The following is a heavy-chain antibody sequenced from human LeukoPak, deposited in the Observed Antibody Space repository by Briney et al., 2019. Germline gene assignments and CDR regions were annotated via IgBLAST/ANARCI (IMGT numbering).Heavy chain of an antibody. CDR2: IYYSGST. J-gene: IGHJ6*03. CDR3: ARVEGRLTGTTCPFYYYYYMDV. D-gene: IGHD1-20*01. V-gene: IGHV4-39*07. CDR1: GGSISSSSYY. Sequence: PSETLSLTCTVSGGSISSSSYYWGWIRQPPGKGLEWIGSIYYSGSTYYNPSLKSRVTISVDTSKNQFSLKLSSVTAADTAVYYCARVEGRLTGTTCPFYYYYYMDVWGKGTTVTVSS.